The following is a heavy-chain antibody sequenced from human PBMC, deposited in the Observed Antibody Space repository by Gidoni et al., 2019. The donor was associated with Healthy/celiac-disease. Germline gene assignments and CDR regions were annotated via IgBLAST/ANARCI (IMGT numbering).Heavy chain of an antibody. V-gene: IGHV4-34*01. CDR3: ARSSGLDYGDYPLDY. CDR2: INHSGST. J-gene: IGHJ4*02. CDR1: GGSFSGYY. Sequence: QVQLQQWGAGLLKPSETLSLTCAVYGGSFSGYYWSWIRQPPGKGLEWIGEINHSGSTNDNPSLKSRVTISVDTSKNQFSLKLSSVTAADTAVYYCARSSGLDYGDYPLDYWGQGTLVTVSS. D-gene: IGHD4-17*01.